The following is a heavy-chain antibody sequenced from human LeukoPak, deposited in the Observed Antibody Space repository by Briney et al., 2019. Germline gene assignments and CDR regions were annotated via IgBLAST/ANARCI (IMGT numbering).Heavy chain of an antibody. V-gene: IGHV3-30*18. CDR1: GFMPTGYG. Sequence: GRSPRLSSTRSGFMPTGYGMYSVRHSPRKRLGCVVLISNGGRKRFYADSVRGRITISRDNSKSALVLEMNSLRVEDTAVYYCAKDYQSAPPVGMDAWGHGTKVTVSS. CDR2: ISNGGRKR. J-gene: IGHJ6*02. D-gene: IGHD3-16*02. CDR3: AKDYQSAPPVGMDA.